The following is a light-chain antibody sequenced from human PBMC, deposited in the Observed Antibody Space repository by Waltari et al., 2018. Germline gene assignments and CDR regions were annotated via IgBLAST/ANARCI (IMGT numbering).Light chain of an antibody. V-gene: IGLV2-23*02. CDR2: EVS. J-gene: IGLJ3*02. CDR1: SSDVGFYNL. CDR3: CSYVGRNIWV. Sequence: QSALTQPASVSGSPGQSITISCTGTSSDVGFYNLVSWYQQQPTKAPNLLVYEVSERPHGVLNLFSGSKYGNRASLTISGLQAEDEADYYCCSYVGRNIWVCGGVTKLTVL.